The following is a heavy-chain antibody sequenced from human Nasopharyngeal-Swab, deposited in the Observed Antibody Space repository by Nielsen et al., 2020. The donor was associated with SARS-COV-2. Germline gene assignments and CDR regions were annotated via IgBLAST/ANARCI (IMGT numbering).Heavy chain of an antibody. D-gene: IGHD7-27*01. CDR2: IYSGGST. V-gene: IGHV3-53*01. CDR1: GFTVSSNY. CDR3: ARVKTGDFDY. J-gene: IGHJ4*02. Sequence: GESLKISCAASGFTVSSNYMSWVRQAPGKGLEWVLVIYSGGSTYYADSVKGRFTISRDNSKNTLYLQMNSLRAEDTAVYYCARVKTGDFDYWGQGTLVTVSS.